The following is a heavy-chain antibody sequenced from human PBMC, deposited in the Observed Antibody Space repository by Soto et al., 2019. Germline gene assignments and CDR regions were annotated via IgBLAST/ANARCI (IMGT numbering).Heavy chain of an antibody. CDR3: AKDQGSSWYEIDY. CDR1: GFTFSNYA. D-gene: IGHD6-13*01. Sequence: EVPLLESGGGLVQPGGSLRLSCAASGFTFSNYAVTWVRQAPGKGLEWVSTISGSGGITYYADSVKGRFTISRDNSKNTLYLQMNSLRAEDTAVYYCAKDQGSSWYEIDYWGQGTLVTVSS. J-gene: IGHJ4*02. V-gene: IGHV3-23*01. CDR2: ISGSGGIT.